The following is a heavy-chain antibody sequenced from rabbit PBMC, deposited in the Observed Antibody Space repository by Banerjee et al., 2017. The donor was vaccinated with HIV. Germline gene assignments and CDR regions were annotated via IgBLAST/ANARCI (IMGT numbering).Heavy chain of an antibody. D-gene: IGHD8-1*01. CDR3: ARDGAGSSYFNL. Sequence: QQQLEESGGGLVKPGGTLTLTCTASGFSFSSILWICWVRQAPGEGLEWIACVDTGSSGSTDYASWVNGRFTISSHNAQNTLYLQLNSLTAADTATYFCARDGAGSSYFNLWGPGTLSPS. CDR1: GFSFSSILW. J-gene: IGHJ4*01. V-gene: IGHV1S45*01. CDR2: VDTGSSGST.